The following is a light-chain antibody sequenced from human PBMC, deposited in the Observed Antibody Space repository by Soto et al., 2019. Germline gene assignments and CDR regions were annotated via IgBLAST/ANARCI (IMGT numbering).Light chain of an antibody. J-gene: IGKJ2*03. CDR1: QDITNY. Sequence: DIQMTQSPPSLSASVGDRVTITCQASQDITNYLNWYQQKPGKAPKLLIYDASNLETGVPSRLSGSGSGTDFVFTISSMQPEDAATYYCQQYDNLPPYSFGQGTKLEIK. CDR3: QQYDNLPPYS. V-gene: IGKV1-33*01. CDR2: DAS.